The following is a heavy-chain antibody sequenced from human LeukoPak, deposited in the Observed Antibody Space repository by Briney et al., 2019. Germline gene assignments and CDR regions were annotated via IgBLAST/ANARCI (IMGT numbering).Heavy chain of an antibody. CDR3: ARQRRVFGVAHGFDP. Sequence: SPSETLSLTCTVSGGSISSSSYYWGWIRQPPGKGLEWIWSIYYGGSTYYNPSLKSRVTVSVDTSKNQFSLKLTSVTAADTAVYYCARQRRVFGVAHGFDPWGQGTLVTVSS. J-gene: IGHJ5*02. D-gene: IGHD3-3*01. V-gene: IGHV4-39*01. CDR2: IYYGGST. CDR1: GGSISSSSYY.